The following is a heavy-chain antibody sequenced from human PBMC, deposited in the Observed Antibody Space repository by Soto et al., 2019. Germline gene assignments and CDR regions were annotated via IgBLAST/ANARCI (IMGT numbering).Heavy chain of an antibody. D-gene: IGHD2-8*02. J-gene: IGHJ4*02. V-gene: IGHV4-34*01. CDR2: INHSVST. CDR1: GGSFSGYY. CDR3: ARDKITGLFDY. Sequence: QVQLQQWGAGLLKPSETLSLTCAVYGGSFSGYYWTWIRQPPGTGLEWIGEINHSVSTNYNPSLNSRVTRSVDTSKNQFSLKLTSVTAADTAVYYCARDKITGLFDYWGQGTLVTVSS.